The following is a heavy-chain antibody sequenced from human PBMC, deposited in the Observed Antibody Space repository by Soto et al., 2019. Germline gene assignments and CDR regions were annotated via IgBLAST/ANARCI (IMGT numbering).Heavy chain of an antibody. CDR2: IYSGGST. J-gene: IGHJ3*01. Sequence: PGGSLRLSCAASGFTVSSNYMSWVRQAPGKGLEWVSVIYSGGSTYYADSVKGRFTISGDDARNSLYLQMNNLRDEDTAVYFCVKEYCTGGACFDAFDLWGQGTLVTVSS. V-gene: IGHV3-53*01. D-gene: IGHD2-8*02. CDR1: GFTVSSNY. CDR3: VKEYCTGGACFDAFDL.